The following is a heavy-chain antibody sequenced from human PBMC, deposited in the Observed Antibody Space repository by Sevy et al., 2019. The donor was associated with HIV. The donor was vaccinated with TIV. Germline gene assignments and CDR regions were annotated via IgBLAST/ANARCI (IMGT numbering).Heavy chain of an antibody. CDR2: ITSNGLST. J-gene: IGHJ4*02. D-gene: IGHD3-10*01. V-gene: IGHV3-64D*06. CDR1: GFPFRSNI. Sequence: QLGGSLRLSCSASGFPFRSNIMGWVRQAPGKRLEYVSGITSNGLSTHYVPSVKGRFSISRDNSKNTMYLQMSSLRPEDTAVYYCVKYRGLTQDFDYWGQGTLVTVSS. CDR3: VKYRGLTQDFDY.